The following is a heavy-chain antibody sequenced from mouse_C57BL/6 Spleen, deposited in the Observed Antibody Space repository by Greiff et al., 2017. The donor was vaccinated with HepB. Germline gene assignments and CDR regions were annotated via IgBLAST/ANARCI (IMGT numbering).Heavy chain of an antibody. CDR1: GYTFTDYY. Sequence: EVQLQQSGPVLVKPGASVKMSCKASGYTFTDYYMNWVKQSHGKSLEWIGVINPYNGGTSYNQKFKGKATLTVDKSSSTAYMELNSLTSEDSAVYYCARGDYYGSSYPLFAYWGQGTLVTVSA. CDR3: ARGDYYGSSYPLFAY. D-gene: IGHD1-1*01. J-gene: IGHJ3*01. CDR2: INPYNGGT. V-gene: IGHV1-19*01.